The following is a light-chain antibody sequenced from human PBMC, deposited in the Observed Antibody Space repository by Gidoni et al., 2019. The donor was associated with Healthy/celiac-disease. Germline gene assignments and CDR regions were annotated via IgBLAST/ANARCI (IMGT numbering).Light chain of an antibody. CDR2: GTS. J-gene: IGKJ3*01. Sequence: EIVMTQSPATLSVSPGERATLSCRASQSVSSNFAWYQQKPGQAPRLLIYGTSTRATGIPARFSGSGSGTEFTLTISILQSEDFAVYYCQQYNNWPPPFTFGPGTKVDIK. CDR3: QQYNNWPPPFT. CDR1: QSVSSN. V-gene: IGKV3-15*01.